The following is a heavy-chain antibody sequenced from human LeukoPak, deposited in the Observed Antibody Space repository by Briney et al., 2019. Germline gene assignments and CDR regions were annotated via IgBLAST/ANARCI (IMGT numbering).Heavy chain of an antibody. CDR3: ARGLQLWGDFDY. Sequence: SETLSLTCAVYGGSFSGYYWSWIRQPPGKGLEWIGEINHSGSTNYNPSLKSRVTISVDTSKNQFSLKLSSVTAADTAVYYCARGLQLWGDFDYWGQGTLVTVSS. CDR2: INHSGST. D-gene: IGHD5-18*01. CDR1: GGSFSGYY. J-gene: IGHJ4*02. V-gene: IGHV4-34*01.